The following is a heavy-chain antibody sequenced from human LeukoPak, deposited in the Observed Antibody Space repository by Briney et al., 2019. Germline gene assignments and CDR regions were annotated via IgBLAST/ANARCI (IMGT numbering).Heavy chain of an antibody. V-gene: IGHV3-7*01. CDR2: IKQDGSEK. CDR3: ARLKSYYDSSGYIVGIDY. CDR1: GFTFSSYW. J-gene: IGHJ4*02. Sequence: PGGSLRLSCAASGFTFSSYWMSWVRQAPGKGLEWVANIKQDGSEKYYVDSVKGRFTISRDNAKNSLYLQMNSLRAEDTAVYYCARLKSYYDSSGYIVGIDYWGQGILVTVSS. D-gene: IGHD3-22*01.